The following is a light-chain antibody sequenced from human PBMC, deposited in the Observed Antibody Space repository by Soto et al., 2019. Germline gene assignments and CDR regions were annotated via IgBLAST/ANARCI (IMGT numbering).Light chain of an antibody. J-gene: IGKJ2*01. CDR3: QQYGSSPHS. Sequence: EIVLTQSPGTMSLSPEERATLSCRASQSVSSSYLAWYQHKPGQAPRLLIYGASIRATGIPARFSGSGSETDFTRTIRRLEYEEFAIYYCQQYGSSPHSFGQGKKRYIK. CDR2: GAS. CDR1: QSVSSSY. V-gene: IGKV3-20*01.